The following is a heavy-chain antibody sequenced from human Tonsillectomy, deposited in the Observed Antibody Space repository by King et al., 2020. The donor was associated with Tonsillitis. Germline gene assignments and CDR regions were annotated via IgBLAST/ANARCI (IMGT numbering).Heavy chain of an antibody. V-gene: IGHV3-23*04. CDR3: AKELWDRSGWTKFDY. CDR1: GFSFSSHG. Sequence: VQLVESGGGLVQPGGSLRLSCAASGFSFSSHGMGWVRQAPGKGLEWVSSSSGSGGPYYADSAKGGFAISRDNSRNTLYLPMNSLRAEDTAVYYCAKELWDRSGWTKFDYWGEGALVTVSS. CDR2: SSGSGGP. D-gene: IGHD6-19*01. J-gene: IGHJ4*02.